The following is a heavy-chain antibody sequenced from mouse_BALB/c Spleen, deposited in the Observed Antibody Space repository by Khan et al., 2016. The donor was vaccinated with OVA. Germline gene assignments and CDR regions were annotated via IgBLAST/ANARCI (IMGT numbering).Heavy chain of an antibody. CDR1: GFSLTNYG. CDR2: MWSDGST. CDR3: ARQPYYHYNVMDY. J-gene: IGHJ4*01. D-gene: IGHD2-4*01. V-gene: IGHV2-6-1*01. Sequence: QVQLKQSGPGLVEPSQSLSITCTISGFSLTNYGIHWVRQPPGKGLEWLVLMWSDGSTTYNSALKSRLTISKDKSKSQVFLKMNSLQTDDTAMYFCARQPYYHYNVMDYWGQGTSVTVSS.